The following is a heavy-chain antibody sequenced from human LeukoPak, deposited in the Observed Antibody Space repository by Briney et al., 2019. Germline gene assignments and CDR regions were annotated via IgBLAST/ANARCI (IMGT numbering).Heavy chain of an antibody. CDR2: ISSSSGNI. V-gene: IGHV3-21*01. J-gene: IGHJ3*02. CDR1: GFTFSGYG. CDR3: ARESGYYHDAFDI. Sequence: PGGSLRLSCAASGFTFSGYGMNWVRQAPGKGLEWVSYISSSSGNINYADSVRGRFTISRDNAKNSLYLHMDRLRAEDTAVYYCARESGYYHDAFDIWGQGTMVTVSS. D-gene: IGHD3-22*01.